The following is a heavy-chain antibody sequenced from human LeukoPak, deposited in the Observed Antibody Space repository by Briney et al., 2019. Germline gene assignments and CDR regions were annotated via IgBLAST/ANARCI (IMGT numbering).Heavy chain of an antibody. D-gene: IGHD3-3*01. CDR2: INPNSGGT. V-gene: IGHV1-2*02. CDR3: ARGSRVLRFLEWLLPH. J-gene: IGHJ4*02. CDR1: GYTFTGYY. Sequence: ASVKVSCKASGYTFTGYYMHWVRQAPGQGLEWMGWINPNSGGTNYAQKFQGRVTMTRDTSISTAYMELSRLRSDDTAVYYCARGSRVLRFLEWLLPHWGQGTLDTVSS.